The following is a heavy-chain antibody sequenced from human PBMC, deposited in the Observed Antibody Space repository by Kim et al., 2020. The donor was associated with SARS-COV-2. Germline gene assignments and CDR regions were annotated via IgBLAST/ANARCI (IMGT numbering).Heavy chain of an antibody. CDR2: IYTTGST. J-gene: IGHJ3*02. CDR1: GGSISSGSYS. CDR3: ARSGGGLPRGAFDI. Sequence: SETLSLTCTVSGGSISSGSYSWSWIRQPAGKGLEWIGRIYTTGSTNYNPSLKSRVTISIDTSKNQFSLKLNSVTTADTAVYYCARSGGGLPRGAFDIWGQGTMVTVSS. V-gene: IGHV4-61*02. D-gene: IGHD2-15*01.